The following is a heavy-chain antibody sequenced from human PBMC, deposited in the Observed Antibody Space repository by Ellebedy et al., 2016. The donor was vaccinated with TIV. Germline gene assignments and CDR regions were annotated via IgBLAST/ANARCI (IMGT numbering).Heavy chain of an antibody. CDR3: ARDWVHFDS. V-gene: IGHV3-30*04. CDR1: GFTFSSYA. CDR2: ISYDGSNK. J-gene: IGHJ4*02. Sequence: SLKISCAASGFTFSSYAMHWVRQAPGKGLKWVAVISYDGSNKYYADSVKGRFTISRDNARNSLYLQMNSLRAEDTAVYYCARDWVHFDSWGQGTLVTVSS. D-gene: IGHD7-27*01.